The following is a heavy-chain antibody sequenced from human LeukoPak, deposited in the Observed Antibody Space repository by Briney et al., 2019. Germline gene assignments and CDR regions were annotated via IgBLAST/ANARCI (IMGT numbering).Heavy chain of an antibody. J-gene: IGHJ6*02. Sequence: ASVKVSCKASGYTFTSYGISWVRQAPGQGLEWMGWISAYNGNTNYAQKLQGRVTMTTDTSTSTAYMELRSLGSDDTAVYYCARGYSSSYYYYGMDVWGQGTTVTVSS. CDR3: ARGYSSSYYYYGMDV. V-gene: IGHV1-18*01. CDR1: GYTFTSYG. CDR2: ISAYNGNT. D-gene: IGHD6-13*01.